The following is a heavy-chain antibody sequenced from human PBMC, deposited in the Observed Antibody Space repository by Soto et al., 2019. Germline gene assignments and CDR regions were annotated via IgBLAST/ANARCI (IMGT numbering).Heavy chain of an antibody. J-gene: IGHJ6*03. CDR1: GYTFTSYD. CDR3: ARDYSEEDYYYMDV. V-gene: IGHV1-8*01. Sequence: QVQLVQSGAEVKKPGASVKVSCKASGYTFTSYDINWVRQATGQGLEWMGWMNPNSGNTGYAQKFQGRVTMTRNTSISKAYMELSSLRSEDTAVYYCARDYSEEDYYYMDVWGKGTTVTVSS. D-gene: IGHD2-15*01. CDR2: MNPNSGNT.